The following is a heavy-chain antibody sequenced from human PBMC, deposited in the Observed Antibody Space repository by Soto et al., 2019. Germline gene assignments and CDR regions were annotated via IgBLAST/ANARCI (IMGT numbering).Heavy chain of an antibody. Sequence: GASVKVSCKTAGYPFIGYYMHWVRQAPGQGLEGMGWMNPRLVDTNYAQKFQGQVTMTKDAALTSAYMELRMQSSDDTAPYFLCRYGVGAPPLIWFDPWGHGXLVTVFS. CDR1: GYPFIGYY. CDR2: MNPRLVDT. CDR3: CRYGVGAPPLIWFDP. V-gene: IGHV1-2*02. J-gene: IGHJ5*02. D-gene: IGHD1-26*01.